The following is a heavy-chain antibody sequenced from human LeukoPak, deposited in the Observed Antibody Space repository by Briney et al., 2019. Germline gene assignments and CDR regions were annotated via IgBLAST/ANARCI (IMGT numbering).Heavy chain of an antibody. J-gene: IGHJ6*02. CDR1: GFTFSSYW. D-gene: IGHD6-19*01. Sequence: GGSLRLSCAASGFTFSSYWMHWVRQAPGKGLVWVSRINSDESSTSYADSVKGRFTISRDNAKNTLYLQMNSLRAEDTAVYYCAKDPRYSSGWGVRYYYYGMDVWGQGTTVTVSS. V-gene: IGHV3-74*01. CDR2: INSDESST. CDR3: AKDPRYSSGWGVRYYYYGMDV.